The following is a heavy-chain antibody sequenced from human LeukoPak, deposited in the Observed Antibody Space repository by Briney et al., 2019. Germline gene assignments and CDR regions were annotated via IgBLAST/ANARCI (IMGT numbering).Heavy chain of an antibody. J-gene: IGHJ3*02. CDR2: IYYSGST. CDR3: ARDGPPWLDDAFDI. V-gene: IGHV4-30-4*08. Sequence: PSETLSLTCTVSGGSISSGDYYWSWIRQPPGKGLEWIGYIYYSGSTYYNPSLKSRVTISVDTSKNQFSLKLSSVTAADTAVYYCARDGPPWLDDAFDIWGQGTMVTVSS. CDR1: GGSISSGDYY. D-gene: IGHD6-19*01.